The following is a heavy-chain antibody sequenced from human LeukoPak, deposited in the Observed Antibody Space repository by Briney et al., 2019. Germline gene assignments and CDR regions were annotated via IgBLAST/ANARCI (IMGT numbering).Heavy chain of an antibody. CDR1: GYSISGGYY. J-gene: IGHJ3*01. D-gene: IGHD3-22*01. CDR3: VRMGVSYYYDSSTYYPVAFDV. V-gene: IGHV4-38-2*01. CDR2: IFHTGSI. Sequence: PSETLSLTCGVSGYSISGGYYWGWSRQSPGKGLEWIATIFHTGSIYHNPSLKSRVILSVDTSKNQFSLILTPVTAADTAVYYCVRMGVSYYYDSSTYYPVAFDVWGQGTMVTVSS.